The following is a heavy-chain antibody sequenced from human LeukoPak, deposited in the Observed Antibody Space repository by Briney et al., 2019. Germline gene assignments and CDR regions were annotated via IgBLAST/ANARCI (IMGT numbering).Heavy chain of an antibody. Sequence: SETLSLTCTVSGNSISSFFWSWIRQPPGKGLEWIGSMHYSGDSKYNPSLRSRVSLSIDTSKQQFSLRLSSVTAADTAVYYCARVGYCSSTSCYSAGMDVWGQGTTVTVSS. V-gene: IGHV4-59*01. CDR1: GNSISSFF. CDR2: MHYSGDS. CDR3: ARVGYCSSTSCYSAGMDV. J-gene: IGHJ6*02. D-gene: IGHD2-2*01.